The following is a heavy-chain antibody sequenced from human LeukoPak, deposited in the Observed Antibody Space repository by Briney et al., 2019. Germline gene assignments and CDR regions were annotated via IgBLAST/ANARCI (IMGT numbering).Heavy chain of an antibody. D-gene: IGHD3-22*01. J-gene: IGHJ4*02. CDR2: IKPDGTTK. V-gene: IGHV3-7*01. CDR3: ARAHPIDSSGYVD. CDR1: GFPFSSYS. Sequence: GGSLRLTCAASGFPFSSYSMTWVRQAPGKGLEWVANIKPDGTTKFYVDSVKGRFTISRDNALNSLYLQMNSLRAEDTAVYYCARAHPIDSSGYVDWGQGTLVTVSS.